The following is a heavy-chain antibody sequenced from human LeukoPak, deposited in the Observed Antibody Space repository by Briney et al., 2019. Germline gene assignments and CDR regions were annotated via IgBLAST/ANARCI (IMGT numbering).Heavy chain of an antibody. D-gene: IGHD3-10*01. V-gene: IGHV3-48*03. J-gene: IGHJ6*03. Sequence: PGGSLRLSCAASGFTFSSYEMNWVRQAPGKGLEWVSYISSSGSTIYYADSVKGRFTISRDNAKNSLYLQMNGLRAEDTAVYYCARDSPLYGSGNYMDVWGKGTTVTISS. CDR1: GFTFSSYE. CDR2: ISSSGSTI. CDR3: ARDSPLYGSGNYMDV.